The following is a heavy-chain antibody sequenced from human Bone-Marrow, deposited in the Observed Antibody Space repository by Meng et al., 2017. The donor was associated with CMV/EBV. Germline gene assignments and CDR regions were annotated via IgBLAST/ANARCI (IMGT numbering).Heavy chain of an antibody. CDR1: GYSFPTYW. D-gene: IGHD3-3*01. Sequence: GESLKTSCTGSGYSFPTYWNGWVRQMPGKGLQWMGVINPTDSDTKYSPSFEGQVTISADKSISTAFLQCSSLRASDTAMYYCARHYSEAGFSEWDFDYWGQGTLVTVSS. CDR3: ARHYSEAGFSEWDFDY. J-gene: IGHJ4*02. CDR2: INPTDSDT. V-gene: IGHV5-51*01.